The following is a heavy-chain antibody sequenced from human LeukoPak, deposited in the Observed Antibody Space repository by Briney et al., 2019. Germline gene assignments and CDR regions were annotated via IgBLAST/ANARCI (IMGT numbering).Heavy chain of an antibody. CDR3: AVAGSTLPPFDY. Sequence: GRSLRLSCAASGFTFSSYGMHWVRQAPGKGLEWVAVIWYDGSNKYYADSVKGRFTISRDNSKNTLYLQMSSLRAEDTAVYYCAVAGSTLPPFDYWGQGTLVTVSS. CDR2: IWYDGSNK. J-gene: IGHJ4*02. CDR1: GFTFSSYG. V-gene: IGHV3-33*01. D-gene: IGHD6-13*01.